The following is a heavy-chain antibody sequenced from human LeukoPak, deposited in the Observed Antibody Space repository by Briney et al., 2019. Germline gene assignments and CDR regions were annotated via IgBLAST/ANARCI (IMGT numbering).Heavy chain of an antibody. Sequence: SETLSLTCTVSGASISSYYWSRIRQPPGKGLEYIGYIYYSGSTDYNPSLKSRVTISLDTSKNQLSLKLSSVTAADTAVYYCARLYCSTSSCYRLDAFDLWGHGTMVTVSS. D-gene: IGHD2-2*01. J-gene: IGHJ3*01. CDR3: ARLYCSTSSCYRLDAFDL. V-gene: IGHV4-59*01. CDR1: GASISSYY. CDR2: IYYSGST.